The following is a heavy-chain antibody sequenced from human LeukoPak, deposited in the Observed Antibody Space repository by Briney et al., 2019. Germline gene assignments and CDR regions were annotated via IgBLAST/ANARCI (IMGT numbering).Heavy chain of an antibody. CDR2: ISSGGSTL. J-gene: IGHJ6*03. D-gene: IGHD6-13*01. CDR3: ARGGAAAGIFEVGYYYYMDV. Sequence: PGGSLRLSCAASGFTFSSYEMNWVRQAPGKGLEWVSYISSGGSTLYYADSVKGRFTISRDNAKSSLYLQMNSLRAEDTAVYYCARGGAAAGIFEVGYYYYMDVWGKGTTVTISS. V-gene: IGHV3-48*03. CDR1: GFTFSSYE.